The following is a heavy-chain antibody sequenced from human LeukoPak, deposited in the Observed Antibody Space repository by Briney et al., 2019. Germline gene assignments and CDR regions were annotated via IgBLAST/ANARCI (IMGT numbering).Heavy chain of an antibody. V-gene: IGHV3-21*01. Sequence: GGSLRLSCAASGFTFSSYSMNWVGQAPGKGLEWVSSISSSSSYIYYADSVKGRFTISRDNAKNSLYLQMNSLRAEDTAVYYCARDARDSSGYYDWFDPWGRGTLVTVSS. CDR1: GFTFSSYS. CDR3: ARDARDSSGYYDWFDP. D-gene: IGHD3-22*01. J-gene: IGHJ5*02. CDR2: ISSSSSYI.